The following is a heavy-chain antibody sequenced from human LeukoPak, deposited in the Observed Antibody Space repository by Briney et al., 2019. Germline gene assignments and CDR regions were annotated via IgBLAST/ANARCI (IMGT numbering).Heavy chain of an antibody. CDR1: GYTFTGYY. V-gene: IGHV1-2*02. J-gene: IGHJ6*03. Sequence: GASVKVSCKASGYTFTGYYMHWVRQAPGQGLEWMGWINPNSGDTNYAQKFQGRVTMTRDTSISTAYMELSSLRAEDTALYHCAREGADYASPRSYYYYMDVWGKGTTVTVSS. D-gene: IGHD3-16*01. CDR3: AREGADYASPRSYYYYMDV. CDR2: INPNSGDT.